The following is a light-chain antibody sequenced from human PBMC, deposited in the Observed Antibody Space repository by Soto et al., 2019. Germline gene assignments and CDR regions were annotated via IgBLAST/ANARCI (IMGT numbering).Light chain of an antibody. CDR3: QQRSNWPPVIT. CDR2: DAS. Sequence: EIGLTQSPATLSLSPGERVTLSCSASQRFSTYLAWYQQKPGQAPRLLIYDASKRATGIPARFSGRGSGTEFTLTISSLEPEDFAVYYCQQRSNWPPVITFGQGTRLEIK. V-gene: IGKV3-11*01. J-gene: IGKJ5*01. CDR1: QRFSTY.